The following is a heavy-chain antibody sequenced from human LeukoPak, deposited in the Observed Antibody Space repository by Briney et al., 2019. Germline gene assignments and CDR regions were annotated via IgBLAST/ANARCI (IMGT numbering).Heavy chain of an antibody. CDR2: ISGDGGST. D-gene: IGHD3-3*01. J-gene: IGHJ5*02. V-gene: IGHV3-23*01. CDR1: GFTFSNYA. Sequence: PGGSLRLSCTASGFTFSNYAMSWVRQAPGKGLQWVSVISGDGGSTSYADSVKGRFTISRDNSKNTLYLQMNSLRAEDAAVYYCARDFRSGFPNWFDPWGQGALVTVSS. CDR3: ARDFRSGFPNWFDP.